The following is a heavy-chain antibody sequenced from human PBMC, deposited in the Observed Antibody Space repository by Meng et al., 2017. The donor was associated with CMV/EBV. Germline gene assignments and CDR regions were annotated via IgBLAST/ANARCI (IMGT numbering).Heavy chain of an antibody. J-gene: IGHJ4*02. CDR2: ISSSSSTI. CDR3: AAGLETQEYYFDY. V-gene: IGHV3-48*04. D-gene: IGHD3/OR15-3a*01. Sequence: GESLKISCAASGFTFSSYSINWVRQAPGKGLEWVSYISSSSSTIYYADSVKGRFTISRDNAKNSLYLQMNSLRAEDTAVYYCAAGLETQEYYFDYWGQGTLVTVSS. CDR1: GFTFSSYS.